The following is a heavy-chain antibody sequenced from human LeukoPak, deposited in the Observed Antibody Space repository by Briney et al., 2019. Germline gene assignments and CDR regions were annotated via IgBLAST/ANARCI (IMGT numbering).Heavy chain of an antibody. CDR1: GYSISSGYY. V-gene: IGHV4-38-2*02. Sequence: PSETLSLTCTVSGYSISSGYYWGWIRQPPGKGLEWIGSIYHSGSTYYNPSLKSRVTISVDTSKNQFSLKLSSMTAADTAVYYCARGVVPAAITVDYWGQGTLVTVSS. J-gene: IGHJ4*02. D-gene: IGHD2-2*01. CDR2: IYHSGST. CDR3: ARGVVPAAITVDY.